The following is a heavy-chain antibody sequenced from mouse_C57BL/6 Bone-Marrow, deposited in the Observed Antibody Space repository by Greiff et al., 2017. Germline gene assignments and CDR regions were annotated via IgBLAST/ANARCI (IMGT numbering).Heavy chain of an antibody. D-gene: IGHD1-1*01. Sequence: EVQRVESGAELVRPGASVKLSCTASGFNIKDDYMHWVKQRPEQGLEWIGWIDPENGDTEYASKFQGKATITADTSSNTAYLQLSSLTSEDTAVYYCTADSGSSYPAWFAYWGQGTLVTVSA. CDR3: TADSGSSYPAWFAY. CDR1: GFNIKDDY. CDR2: IDPENGDT. J-gene: IGHJ3*01. V-gene: IGHV14-4*01.